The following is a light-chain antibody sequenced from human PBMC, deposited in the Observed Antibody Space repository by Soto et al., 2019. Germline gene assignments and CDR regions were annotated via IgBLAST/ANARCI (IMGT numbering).Light chain of an antibody. CDR3: QQYVSSPFT. CDR1: QSVGSSY. Sequence: EIVLTQSPGTLSLSPGERATLSCRASQSVGSSYLTWYQQKPGQAPRLLIYDVSSRATGIPDRFSGSGSGTDFTLTISRLEPEDCAVYYCQQYVSSPFTFGPGTMVD. V-gene: IGKV3-20*01. J-gene: IGKJ3*01. CDR2: DVS.